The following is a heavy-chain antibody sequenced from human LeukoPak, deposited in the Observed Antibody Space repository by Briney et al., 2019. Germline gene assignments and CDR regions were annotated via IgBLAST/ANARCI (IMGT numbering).Heavy chain of an antibody. D-gene: IGHD3-10*01. CDR1: GFIFNNYA. J-gene: IGHJ4*02. V-gene: IGHV4-39*01. CDR2: IYYSGST. CDR3: ARHYGP. Sequence: GSLRLSCAGSGFIFNNYAMHWIRQPPGKGLEWIGSIYYSGSTYYNPSLKSRVTISVDTSKNQFSLKLNSVTATDTAVYYCARHYGPWGQGTLVTVSS.